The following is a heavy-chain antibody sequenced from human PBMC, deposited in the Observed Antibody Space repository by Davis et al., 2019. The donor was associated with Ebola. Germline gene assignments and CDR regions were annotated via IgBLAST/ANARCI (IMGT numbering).Heavy chain of an antibody. CDR1: RSTFSSYW. V-gene: IGHV3-7*03. Sequence: PGGSLRLSCAASRSTFSSYWMSWVRQAPGKGLEWVANIKQDGSEKYYVDSVKGRFTISRDNAKNSLYLQMNSLRAEDMALYYCARTTGAFDIWGQGTMVTVSS. J-gene: IGHJ3*02. D-gene: IGHD1-1*01. CDR3: ARTTGAFDI. CDR2: IKQDGSEK.